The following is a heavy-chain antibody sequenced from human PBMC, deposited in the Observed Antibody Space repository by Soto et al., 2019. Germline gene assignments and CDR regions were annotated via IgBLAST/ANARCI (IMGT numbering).Heavy chain of an antibody. CDR3: ANDRSYHNSGMAV. J-gene: IGHJ6*02. V-gene: IGHV3-43*01. CDR2: ISWDGGST. Sequence: VGSLRLSCASSVFTFDDYTMHCVRQSPGKCLEWVSLISWDGGSTYYADSVKGRFTISRDNSKNSLYLQMNSLRTEDTALYYCANDRSYHNSGMAVWGQGTTVTVS. D-gene: IGHD1-26*01. CDR1: VFTFDDYT.